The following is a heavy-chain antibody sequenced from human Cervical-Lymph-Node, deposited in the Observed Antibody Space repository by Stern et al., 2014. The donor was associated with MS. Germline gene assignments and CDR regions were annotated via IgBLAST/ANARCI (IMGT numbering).Heavy chain of an antibody. CDR3: AKDISERHYYFDS. V-gene: IGHV3-9*01. D-gene: IGHD3-16*02. J-gene: IGHJ4*02. CDR2: ISWNSNNI. Sequence: EVQLVESGGGSVQPGRSLRLSCAASGFTVDDCAMHWVRQAPGKGLEWVSGISWNSNNIGYADSVWGRFTISRDNAKNSLYLQMNGLRPEDTALYYCAKDISERHYYFDSWGEGTLVTVSS. CDR1: GFTVDDCA.